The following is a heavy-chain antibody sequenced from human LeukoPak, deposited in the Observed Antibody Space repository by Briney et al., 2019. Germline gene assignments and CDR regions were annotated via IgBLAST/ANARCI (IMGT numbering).Heavy chain of an antibody. Sequence: GGSLRLSCAASGFTFSSYGMHWVRQAPGKGLEWVAFIRYDGSNKYYADSVKGRFTISRDNSKNTLYLQMNSLRAEDTAVYYCARDILTGYLPGLRGDAFDIWGQGTMVTVSS. V-gene: IGHV3-30*02. CDR3: ARDILTGYLPGLRGDAFDI. CDR1: GFTFSSYG. D-gene: IGHD3-9*01. J-gene: IGHJ3*02. CDR2: IRYDGSNK.